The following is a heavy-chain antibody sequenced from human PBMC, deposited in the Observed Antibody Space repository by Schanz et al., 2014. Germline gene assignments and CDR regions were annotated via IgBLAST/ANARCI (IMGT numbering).Heavy chain of an antibody. Sequence: QVQLVQSGTEVKKPGASVKVSCKASGYTFTSYYIHWVRQAPGQGLEWMGMIDPSGGSTSYAQKFQGRVTMTRDTSTSTVYMELSSLRSDDTAVYYCAREKGHGYSGLSWGQGTLLAVSS. V-gene: IGHV1-46*01. J-gene: IGHJ5*02. CDR2: IDPSGGST. CDR3: AREKGHGYSGLS. CDR1: GYTFTSYY. D-gene: IGHD5-12*01.